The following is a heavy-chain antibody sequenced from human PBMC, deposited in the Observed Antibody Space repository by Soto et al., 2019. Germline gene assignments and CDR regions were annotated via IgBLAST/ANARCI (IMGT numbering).Heavy chain of an antibody. V-gene: IGHV1-69*01. CDR2: IIPIFGTA. CDR3: ARDPGTTSPDPPFDY. J-gene: IGHJ4*02. CDR1: GGTFSSYA. Sequence: QVQLVQSGAEVKKPGSSVKVSCKASGGTFSSYAISWVRQAPGQGLEWTGGIIPIFGTANYAQKFQGRVTITADESTSTADMELSSLRSEDAAVYYCARDPGTTSPDPPFDYWGQGTLVTVSS. D-gene: IGHD1-7*01.